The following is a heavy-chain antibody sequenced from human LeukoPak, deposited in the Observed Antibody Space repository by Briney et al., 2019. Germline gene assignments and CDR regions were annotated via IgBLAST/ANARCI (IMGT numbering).Heavy chain of an antibody. J-gene: IGHJ5*02. CDR2: ISGSGDNT. V-gene: IGHV3-23*01. Sequence: GGSLRLSCAASGFSFSSYAMSWVRQAPGKGLEWVSSISGSGDNTYYADSVKGRFTISRDNSKNTLHLQMNSLRGEDTAVYYCAKGYCSSTSCYPIDPWGQGTLVTVSS. CDR3: AKGYCSSTSCYPIDP. CDR1: GFSFSSYA. D-gene: IGHD2-2*01.